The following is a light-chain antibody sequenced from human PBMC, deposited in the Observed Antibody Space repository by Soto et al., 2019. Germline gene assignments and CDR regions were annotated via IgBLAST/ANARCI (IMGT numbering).Light chain of an antibody. CDR3: QQRSNWPRT. J-gene: IGKJ1*01. Sequence: EIVLTQSPDILSLSPGEGATLSCRASQSVRSGYLAWYQQKVGQTPRLLIYGVSSRATGIPDRVRGRGAGTDVTLTISSLEPEDFAVYYGQQRSNWPRTFGQGTKVDIK. V-gene: IGKV3D-20*02. CDR2: GVS. CDR1: QSVRSGY.